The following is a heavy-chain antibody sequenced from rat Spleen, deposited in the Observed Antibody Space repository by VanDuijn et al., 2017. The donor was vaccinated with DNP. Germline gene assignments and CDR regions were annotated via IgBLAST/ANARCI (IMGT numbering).Heavy chain of an antibody. Sequence: QVQLKESGPGLVQPSQTLSLACTVSGFSLTSYHVSWVRQPPGKGLEWMGVIWTGGSTAYNSLLQSRLSISRDISKSQVFVKMNSLQTEDTATYYCAGGGDGWYFDFWGPGTMVTVSS. CDR1: GFSLTSYH. J-gene: IGHJ1*01. CDR3: AGGGDGWYFDF. D-gene: IGHD1-1*01. V-gene: IGHV2-43*01. CDR2: IWTGGST.